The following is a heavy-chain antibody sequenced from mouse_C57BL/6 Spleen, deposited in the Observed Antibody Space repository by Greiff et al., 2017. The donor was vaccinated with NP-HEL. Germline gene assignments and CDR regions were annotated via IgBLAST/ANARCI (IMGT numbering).Heavy chain of an antibody. CDR2: IHPNSGST. CDR1: GYTFTSYW. J-gene: IGHJ4*01. D-gene: IGHD1-1*01. V-gene: IGHV1-64*01. CDR3: ARWDYGSSLYAMDY. Sequence: VQLQQPGAELVKPGASVKLSCKASGYTFTSYWMHWVKQRPGQGLEWIGMIHPNSGSTNYNEKFKSKATLTVDKSSSTAYMQLSSLTSEDSAVYYCARWDYGSSLYAMDYWGQGTSVTVSS.